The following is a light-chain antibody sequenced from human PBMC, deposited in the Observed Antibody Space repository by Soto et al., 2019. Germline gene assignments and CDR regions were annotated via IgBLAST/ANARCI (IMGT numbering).Light chain of an antibody. J-gene: IGKJ1*01. Sequence: EIVLTQSPGTLSLSPGERATLSCRASQSVSVNSLAWYQQKGGQAPRLLIYAASTRATGVPDRFSGTGSGTEFTLTISSLQSEDFAVYYCQQYNNWPPWTFGQGTKVDIK. V-gene: IGKV3-15*01. CDR2: AAS. CDR3: QQYNNWPPWT. CDR1: QSVSVN.